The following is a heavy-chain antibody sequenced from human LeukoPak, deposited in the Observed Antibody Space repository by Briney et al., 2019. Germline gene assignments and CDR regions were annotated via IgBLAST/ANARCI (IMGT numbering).Heavy chain of an antibody. CDR2: IKDDGGEK. D-gene: IGHD2-15*01. V-gene: IGHV3-7*01. CDR3: ARDHYCSGGSCYLRGFDP. CDR1: GFTLSSYW. J-gene: IGHJ5*02. Sequence: QSGGSLRLSCAASGFTLSSYWMSWVRQAPGEGLEWVANIKDDGGEKYYVDSVKGRFTISRDNAKNSLYLQMNSLRAEDTAIYYCARDHYCSGGSCYLRGFDPWGQGTLVTVSS.